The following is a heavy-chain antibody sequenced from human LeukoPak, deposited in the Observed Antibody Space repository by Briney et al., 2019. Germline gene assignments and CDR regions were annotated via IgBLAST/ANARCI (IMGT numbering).Heavy chain of an antibody. CDR2: ISGSGDST. J-gene: IGHJ6*02. V-gene: IGHV3-23*01. D-gene: IGHD2-8*01. CDR3: AKYCTNGGCPYYYYYGMDV. Sequence: GGSLRLSCAASGFTFSSYAMSWVRQAPGKGLEWVSAISGSGDSTYYAHSVKGRFTISRDNSKNTLYLQMNSLRAEDTAVYYCAKYCTNGGCPYYYYYGMDVWGQGTTVTVSS. CDR1: GFTFSSYA.